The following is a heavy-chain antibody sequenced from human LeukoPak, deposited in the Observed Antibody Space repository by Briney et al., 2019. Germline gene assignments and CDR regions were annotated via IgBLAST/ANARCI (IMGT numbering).Heavy chain of an antibody. CDR1: GYTFTGYY. D-gene: IGHD3-3*01. J-gene: IGHJ4*02. Sequence: GASVKVSCKASGYTFTGYYMHWVRQAPGQGLEWMGWINPNSGSTNYAQKFQGRVTMTRDTSISTAYMELSRLRSDDTAVYYCARVPPPPNYDFWSGSLLYYFDYWGQGTLVTVSS. CDR2: INPNSGST. CDR3: ARVPPPPNYDFWSGSLLYYFDY. V-gene: IGHV1-2*02.